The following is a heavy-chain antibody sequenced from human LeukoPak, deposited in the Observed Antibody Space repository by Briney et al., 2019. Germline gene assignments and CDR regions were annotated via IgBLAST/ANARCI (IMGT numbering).Heavy chain of an antibody. CDR1: GGSISSYY. CDR3: ARDMSSGWSPTGSYYYGMDV. V-gene: IGHV4-59*01. J-gene: IGHJ6*02. CDR2: IYYSGST. Sequence: PSETLSLTCTVSGGSISSYYWSWLRQPPGKGLEWIGYIYYSGSTNYNPSLKSRVTISVDTSKNQFSLKLSSVTAADTAVYYCARDMSSGWSPTGSYYYGMDVWGQGTTVTVSS. D-gene: IGHD6-19*01.